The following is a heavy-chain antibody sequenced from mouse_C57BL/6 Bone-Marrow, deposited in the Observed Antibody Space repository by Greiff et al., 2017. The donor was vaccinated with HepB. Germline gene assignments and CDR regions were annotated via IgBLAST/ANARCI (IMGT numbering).Heavy chain of an antibody. Sequence: EVQLQESGPELVKPGASVKIPCKASGYTFTDYNMDWVRQSHGKSLEWIGDINPNNGGTIYNQKFKGKATLTVDKSSSTAYMELRSLTSEDTAVYYCARRNYGSSSYFDYGGQGTTLTVSS. CDR3: ARRNYGSSSYFDY. CDR1: GYTFTDYN. J-gene: IGHJ2*01. CDR2: INPNNGGT. D-gene: IGHD1-1*01. V-gene: IGHV1-18*01.